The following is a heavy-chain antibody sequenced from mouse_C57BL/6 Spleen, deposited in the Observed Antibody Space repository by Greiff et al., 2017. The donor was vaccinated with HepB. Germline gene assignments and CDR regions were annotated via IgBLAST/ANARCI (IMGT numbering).Heavy chain of an antibody. CDR3: ARSRDFDY. V-gene: IGHV1-69*01. Sequence: VQLQQPGAELVMPGASVKLSCKASGYTFTSYWMHWVKQRPGQGLEWIGEIDPSDSYTNYNQKFKRKSTLTVDKSSSTAYMQLSSLTSEDSAVYYCARSRDFDYWGQGTTLTVSS. CDR1: GYTFTSYW. CDR2: IDPSDSYT. J-gene: IGHJ2*01.